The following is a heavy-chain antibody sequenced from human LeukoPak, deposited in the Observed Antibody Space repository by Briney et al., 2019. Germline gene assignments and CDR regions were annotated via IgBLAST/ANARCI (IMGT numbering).Heavy chain of an antibody. V-gene: IGHV3-74*01. CDR1: GFTFSSYW. CDR3: ASLDSVVRDY. J-gene: IGHJ4*02. CDR2: INSDGSST. D-gene: IGHD4-23*01. Sequence: SLRLSCAASGFTFSSYWMHWVRQAPGKGLVWISRINSDGSSTSYADSVKGRFTISRDNAKNTLYLQMNSLRAEDTDVYYCASLDSVVRDYWGQGTLVTVSS.